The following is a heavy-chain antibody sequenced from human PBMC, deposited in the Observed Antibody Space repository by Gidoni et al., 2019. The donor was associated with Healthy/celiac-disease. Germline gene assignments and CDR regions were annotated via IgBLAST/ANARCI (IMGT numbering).Heavy chain of an antibody. CDR2: IKSKTDGGTT. CDR3: TTPGYSSSWYPENTYYYGMDV. CDR1: GFTFSNAW. Sequence: EVQLVESGGGLVKPGGSLRLSCAASGFTFSNAWMSWVRQAPGKGLEWVGRIKSKTDGGTTDYAAPVKGRFTISRDDSKNTLYLQMNSLKTEDTAVYYCTTPGYSSSWYPENTYYYGMDVWGQGTTVTVSS. D-gene: IGHD6-13*01. J-gene: IGHJ6*02. V-gene: IGHV3-15*01.